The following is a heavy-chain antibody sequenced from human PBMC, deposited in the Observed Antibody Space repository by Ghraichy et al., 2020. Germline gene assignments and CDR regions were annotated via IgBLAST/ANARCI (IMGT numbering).Heavy chain of an antibody. CDR3: ARIGPHDAFDI. J-gene: IGHJ3*02. Sequence: GGSLRLSCAASGFTFSSYSMNCVRQAPGKGLAWVSSISSSSSYIYYADSVKGRFTISRDNAKNSLYLQMNSLRAEDTAVYYCARIGPHDAFDIWGQGTMVTVSS. CDR2: ISSSSSYI. V-gene: IGHV3-21*01. CDR1: GFTFSSYS.